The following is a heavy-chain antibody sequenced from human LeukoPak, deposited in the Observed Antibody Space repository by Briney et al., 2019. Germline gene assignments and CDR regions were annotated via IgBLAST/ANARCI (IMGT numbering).Heavy chain of an antibody. CDR1: GGSISSYY. D-gene: IGHD4-17*01. J-gene: IGHJ4*02. CDR3: ARDYYGDFYFDY. Sequence: SETLSLTCTVSGGSISSYYWSWIRQPPGKGVEWIGYIYYSGSTSYNPSLKSRVTISVDTSKNQFSLKLSSVTAADTAVYYCARDYYGDFYFDYWGQGTLVTVSS. V-gene: IGHV4-59*01. CDR2: IYYSGST.